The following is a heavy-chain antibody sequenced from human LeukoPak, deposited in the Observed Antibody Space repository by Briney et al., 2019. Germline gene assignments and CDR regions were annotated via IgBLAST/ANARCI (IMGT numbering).Heavy chain of an antibody. CDR2: ISGSGGSP. Sequence: GGSLRLSCATSGFTLRSSAMSWVRQAPGKGLGWGASISGSGGSPYYADYVKGRSTISRDNSKKKLYLQMKSLRAEDTAVYYCARRFTYCSSTSCYDAFDIWGQGTMVTVSS. CDR3: ARRFTYCSSTSCYDAFDI. V-gene: IGHV3-23*01. D-gene: IGHD2-2*01. J-gene: IGHJ3*02. CDR1: GFTLRSSA.